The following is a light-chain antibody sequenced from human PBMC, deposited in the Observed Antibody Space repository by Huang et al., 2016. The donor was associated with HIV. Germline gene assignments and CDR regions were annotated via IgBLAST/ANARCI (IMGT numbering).Light chain of an antibody. CDR3: QQYDNLPWT. CDR2: AAS. J-gene: IGKJ1*01. Sequence: DIQMTQSPSSLSASVGDRVTITCQASQGISTYLNWYQQKPGNAPKVLIYAASNLETGVPSRFSGSGSGTDFTFTISSLQPGDIATYYCQQYDNLPWTFGQGTKVEIK. CDR1: QGISTY. V-gene: IGKV1-33*01.